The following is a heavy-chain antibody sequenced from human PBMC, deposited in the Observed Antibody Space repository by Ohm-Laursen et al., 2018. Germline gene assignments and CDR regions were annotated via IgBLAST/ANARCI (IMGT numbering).Heavy chain of an antibody. CDR2: IYYSGST. CDR1: GGSISSGGYY. J-gene: IGHJ4*02. V-gene: IGHV4-31*03. Sequence: TLSLTCTVSGGSISSGGYYWSWIRRHPGKGLEWIGYIYYSGSTYYNPSLKSRVTISVDTSKNQFSLKLSSVTAADTAVYYCASWFRSGYSYGYPYWGQGTLVTVSS. D-gene: IGHD5-18*01. CDR3: ASWFRSGYSYGYPY.